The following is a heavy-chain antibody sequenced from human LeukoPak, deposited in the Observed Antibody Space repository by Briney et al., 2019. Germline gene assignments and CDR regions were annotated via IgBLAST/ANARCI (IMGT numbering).Heavy chain of an antibody. CDR3: ARLIAAASGWFDP. CDR2: IYYSGST. Sequence: SETLSLTCTVSEGSISSNSYYWGWIRQPPGKGLEWIGSIYYSGSTYYSPSLKSRVAISVDTSKNQFSLKLSSVTAADTAVYYCARLIAAASGWFDPWGQGTLVTVSS. CDR1: EGSISSNSYY. D-gene: IGHD6-13*01. J-gene: IGHJ5*02. V-gene: IGHV4-39*01.